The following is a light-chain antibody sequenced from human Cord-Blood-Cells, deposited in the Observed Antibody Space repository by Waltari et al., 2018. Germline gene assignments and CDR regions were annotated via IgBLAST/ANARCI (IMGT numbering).Light chain of an antibody. CDR3: CSYAGSSTYVV. Sequence: PGQSITISCTGTTSDVGSYNLVSWYHQHPGKAPKLMIYEGSKRPSGVSNRFSGSKSGNTASLTISGLQAEDEADYYCCSYAGSSTYVVFGGGTKLTVL. V-gene: IGLV2-23*01. J-gene: IGLJ2*01. CDR2: EGS. CDR1: TSDVGSYNL.